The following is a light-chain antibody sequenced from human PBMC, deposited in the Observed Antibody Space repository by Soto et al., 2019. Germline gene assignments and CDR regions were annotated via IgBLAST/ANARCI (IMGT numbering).Light chain of an antibody. Sequence: EIVLTQSPAPLPCPPGERATPPCRAIQRFTSSYLACYQQNPGKAPRLLIYGASSGATGIPDRFSGSGSGTDFTLTISRLEPEDFAVYFCQRYGNSPPFTFGQGTKVEI. CDR1: QRFTSSY. V-gene: IGKV3-20*01. CDR3: QRYGNSPPFT. CDR2: GAS. J-gene: IGKJ2*01.